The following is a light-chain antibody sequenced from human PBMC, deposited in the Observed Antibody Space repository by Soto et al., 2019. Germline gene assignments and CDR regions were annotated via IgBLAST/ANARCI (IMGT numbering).Light chain of an antibody. CDR2: DAS. Sequence: EIVLTQSPATLSLSPGERATLSCRASQSVSSYFAWYQQKPGQAPRLLIYDASNRATGIPARFSGSGSGTDFTLTISSLEPEDFAVYYRKQLSNWPLTLGQGTKVDIK. CDR1: QSVSSY. CDR3: KQLSNWPLT. J-gene: IGKJ1*01. V-gene: IGKV3-11*01.